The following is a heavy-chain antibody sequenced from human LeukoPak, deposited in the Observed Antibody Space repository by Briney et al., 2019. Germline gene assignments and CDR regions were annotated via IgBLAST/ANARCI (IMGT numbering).Heavy chain of an antibody. D-gene: IGHD4-23*01. V-gene: IGHV4-59*08. J-gene: IGHJ4*02. CDR3: ARTASYGGKGHFDY. CDR1: GGSISSYY. CDR2: IYYSGST. Sequence: PSETLSLTCTVSGGSISSYYWSWIRQPPGKGLEWIGYIYYSGSTNYNPSLKSRVTISVDTSKNQFSLKLSSVTAADTAVYYCARTASYGGKGHFDYWGQGTLVTVSS.